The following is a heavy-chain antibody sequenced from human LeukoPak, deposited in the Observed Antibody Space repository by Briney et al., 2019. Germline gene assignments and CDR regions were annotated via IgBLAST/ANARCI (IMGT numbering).Heavy chain of an antibody. V-gene: IGHV1-24*01. CDR1: GYTLTELS. D-gene: IGHD3-10*01. CDR2: FDPEDGET. Sequence: ASVKVSCKVSGYTLTELSMHWVRQAPGKGFEWMGGFDPEDGETIYAQKFQGRVTMTEDTSTDTAYMELSSLRSEDTAVYYCATATITMVRGENWFDPWGQGTLVTVSS. J-gene: IGHJ5*02. CDR3: ATATITMVRGENWFDP.